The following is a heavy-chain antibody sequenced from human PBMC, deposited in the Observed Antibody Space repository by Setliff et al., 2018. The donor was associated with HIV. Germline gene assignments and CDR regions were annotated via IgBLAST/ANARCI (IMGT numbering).Heavy chain of an antibody. Sequence: GGSLRLSCVAPGVSLNYYAFSWVRQAPGRGLEWVSTIGGSSGRTDYAHSVKGRFTISRDSSKNTLYLEMHNLRADDTAVYFCAREPKEALYAFDIWGPGTMVTVSS. J-gene: IGHJ3*02. V-gene: IGHV3-23*01. CDR2: IGGSSGRT. CDR1: GVSLNYYA. CDR3: AREPKEALYAFDI.